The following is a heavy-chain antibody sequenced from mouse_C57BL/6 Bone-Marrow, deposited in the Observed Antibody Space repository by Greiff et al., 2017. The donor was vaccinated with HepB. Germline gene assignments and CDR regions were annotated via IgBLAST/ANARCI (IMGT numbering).Heavy chain of an antibody. V-gene: IGHV1-5*01. Sequence: VQLQQSGTVLARPGASVKMSCKTSGYTFTSYWMHWVKQRPGQGLEWIGAIYPGNSDTSYNQKFKGKAKLTAVTSASTAYMELSSLTNEDSAVYYCTRLGYYYGSSYNYFDYWGQGTTLTVSS. J-gene: IGHJ2*01. CDR3: TRLGYYYGSSYNYFDY. CDR1: GYTFTSYW. CDR2: IYPGNSDT. D-gene: IGHD1-1*01.